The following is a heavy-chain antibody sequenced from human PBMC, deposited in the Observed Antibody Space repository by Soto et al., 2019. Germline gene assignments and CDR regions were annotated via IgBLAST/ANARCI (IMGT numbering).Heavy chain of an antibody. CDR1: GYTFTSYG. D-gene: IGHD6-13*01. Sequence: ASVKVSCKASGYTFTSYGISWVRQAPGQGLEWMGWISAYNGNTNYAQKLQGRVTMTTDTSTSTAYMELRSLRSDDTAVYYCARARQQARSYYYYYMDVWGKGTTVTVSS. V-gene: IGHV1-18*01. J-gene: IGHJ6*03. CDR3: ARARQQARSYYYYYMDV. CDR2: ISAYNGNT.